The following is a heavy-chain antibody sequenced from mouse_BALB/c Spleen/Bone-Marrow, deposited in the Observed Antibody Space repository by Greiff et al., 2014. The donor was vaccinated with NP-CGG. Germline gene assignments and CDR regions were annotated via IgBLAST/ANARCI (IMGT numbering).Heavy chain of an antibody. CDR1: GFTFSDYY. Sequence: EVKLVESGGGLVKPGGSLKLSCAASGFTFSDYYMYWVRQTPEKRLEWVATISDGGSYTYYPDSVKGRFTISRDNAKSNLYLQMSSLKSEDTAMYYCARVLRPHYYAMDYWGQGTSVTVSS. CDR3: ARVLRPHYYAMDY. D-gene: IGHD1-2*01. V-gene: IGHV5-4*02. J-gene: IGHJ4*01. CDR2: ISDGGSYT.